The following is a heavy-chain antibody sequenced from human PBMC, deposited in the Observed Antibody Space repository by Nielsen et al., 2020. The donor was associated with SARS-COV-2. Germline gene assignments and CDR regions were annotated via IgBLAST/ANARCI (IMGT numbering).Heavy chain of an antibody. J-gene: IGHJ6*02. CDR2: IYHSGST. CDR3: ARERSRAAAGTIYYYYYYGMDV. CDR1: GGSISSSNW. Sequence: SETLSFTCAVSGGSISSSNWWSWVRQPPGKGLEWIGEIYHSGSTNYNPSLKSRVTISVDTSKNQFSLKLSSVTAADTAVYYCARERSRAAAGTIYYYYYYGMDVWGQGTTVTVSS. D-gene: IGHD6-13*01. V-gene: IGHV4-4*02.